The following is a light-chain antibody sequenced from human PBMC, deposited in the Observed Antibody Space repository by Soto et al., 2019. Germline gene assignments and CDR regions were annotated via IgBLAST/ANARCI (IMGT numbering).Light chain of an antibody. CDR1: QSVSTN. CDR2: GAS. V-gene: IGKV3-20*01. Sequence: EILMTQSPASLSVSPGENATRSCRASQSVSTNLVWYQQKPGQAPRLLIYGASSRATGIPDRFSGSGSGTDFTLTISRLEPEDFAVYFCQQYGSSPLTFGGGTKVDIK. J-gene: IGKJ4*01. CDR3: QQYGSSPLT.